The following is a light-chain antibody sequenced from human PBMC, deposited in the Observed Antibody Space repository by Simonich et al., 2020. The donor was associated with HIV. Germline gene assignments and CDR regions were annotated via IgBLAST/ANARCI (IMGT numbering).Light chain of an antibody. Sequence: DIVMTQSPDSLAVSLGERATINCKSSRTILYSSNNKNYLAWYQQKPGQPPKLLIYWASTRESWVPDRFRASGSGTDFTLTISSLQAEDVAVYYCQQYHSSPCTFGPGTKVDIK. CDR1: RTILYSSNNKNY. J-gene: IGKJ3*01. CDR2: WAS. V-gene: IGKV4-1*01. CDR3: QQYHSSPCT.